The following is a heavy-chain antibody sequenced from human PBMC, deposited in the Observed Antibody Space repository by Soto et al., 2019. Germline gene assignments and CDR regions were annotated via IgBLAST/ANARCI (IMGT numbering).Heavy chain of an antibody. CDR3: ARDHRDDSSGYYFGYYYYYGMDV. CDR1: GGSISSGGYY. V-gene: IGHV4-31*03. D-gene: IGHD3-22*01. CDR2: IYYSGST. Sequence: QVQLQESGPGLVKPSQTLSLTCTVSGGSISSGGYYWSWIRQHPGKGLEWIGYIYYSGSTYYNPSLKSRVTISVDTSKNQFSLKLSSVTAADTAVYYCARDHRDDSSGYYFGYYYYYGMDVWGQGTTVTVSS. J-gene: IGHJ6*02.